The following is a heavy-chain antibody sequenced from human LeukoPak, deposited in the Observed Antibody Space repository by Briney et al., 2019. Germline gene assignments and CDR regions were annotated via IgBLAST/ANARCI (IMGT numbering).Heavy chain of an antibody. Sequence: ASVKVSCKASGYTFTGYYMHWVRQAPGQGLEWMGRINPNSGGTNYAQKFQGRVTMTRDTSISTAYMELSRLRSDDTAVYYCATYYYDSSGYSTGYWGQGTLVTVSS. V-gene: IGHV1-2*06. CDR2: INPNSGGT. D-gene: IGHD3-22*01. CDR3: ATYYYDSSGYSTGY. J-gene: IGHJ4*02. CDR1: GYTFTGYY.